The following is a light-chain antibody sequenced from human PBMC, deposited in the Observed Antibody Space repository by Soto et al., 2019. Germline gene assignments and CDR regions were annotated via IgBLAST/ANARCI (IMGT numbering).Light chain of an antibody. CDR3: QQRHMWPIT. J-gene: IGKJ5*01. CDR1: QSFRGL. CDR2: DAY. Sequence: EVGLTQSPVTLSLSPGERATLSCRASQSFRGLLACYQQKPGQAPRLLIYDAYNRATGIPPRFSGSGSGTDFTLTISSLEPEDSAVYYCQQRHMWPITFGQGTRLEI. V-gene: IGKV3-11*01.